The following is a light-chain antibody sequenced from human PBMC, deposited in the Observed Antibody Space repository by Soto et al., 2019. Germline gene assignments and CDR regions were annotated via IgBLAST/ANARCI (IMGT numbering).Light chain of an antibody. CDR3: QQSYSTPRT. Sequence: DIQMTQSPSSLSASVVDRVTITCRASQSISSYLNWYQQKPGKAPNLLIYAASSLQSGVPSRFSGSGSGTDFTLTISSLQPEDFATYYCQQSYSTPRTFGQGTKLEIK. J-gene: IGKJ2*01. V-gene: IGKV1-39*01. CDR1: QSISSY. CDR2: AAS.